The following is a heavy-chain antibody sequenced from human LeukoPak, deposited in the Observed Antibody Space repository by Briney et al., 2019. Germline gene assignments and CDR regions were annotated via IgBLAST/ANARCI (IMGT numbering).Heavy chain of an antibody. CDR3: AKDPGSWEYYFDY. CDR1: GFTFSSYG. Sequence: PGRSLRLSCAASGFTFSSYGMHWVRQAPGKGLEWVAVISYDGSNKYYADSVKGRFTISRDNSKNTLYLRMNSLRAEDTAVYYCAKDPGSWEYYFDYWGQGTLVTVSS. J-gene: IGHJ4*02. CDR2: ISYDGSNK. V-gene: IGHV3-30*18. D-gene: IGHD6-13*01.